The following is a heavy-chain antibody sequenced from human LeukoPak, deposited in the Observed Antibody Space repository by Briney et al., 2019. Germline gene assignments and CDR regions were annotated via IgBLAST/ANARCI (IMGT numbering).Heavy chain of an antibody. CDR2: IYYSGST. CDR1: GGSISSYY. D-gene: IGHD6-13*01. J-gene: IGHJ4*02. CDR3: ARVRGSSSWSLDY. Sequence: SETLSLTCTVSGGSISSYYWSWIRQPPGKGLEWIGYIYYSGSTNYNPSLKSRVTISVDTSKNQFSLKLSSVTAADTAVYYCARVRGSSSWSLDYWGQGTLVTVSS. V-gene: IGHV4-59*01.